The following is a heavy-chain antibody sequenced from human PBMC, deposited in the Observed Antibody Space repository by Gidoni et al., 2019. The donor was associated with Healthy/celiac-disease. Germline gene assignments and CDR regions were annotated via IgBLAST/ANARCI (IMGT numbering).Heavy chain of an antibody. CDR1: GGSISSSSYY. CDR2: IYYSGST. V-gene: IGHV4-39*01. J-gene: IGHJ4*02. CDR3: ARPAYGILTGYYNGGDDY. D-gene: IGHD3-9*01. Sequence: QLQLQESGPGLVKPSETLSLTCTVSGGSISSSSYYWGWIRQPPGKGLEWIGSIYYSGSTYYNPSLKSRVTISVDTSKNQFSLKLSSVTAADTAVYYCARPAYGILTGYYNGGDDYWGQGTLVTVSS.